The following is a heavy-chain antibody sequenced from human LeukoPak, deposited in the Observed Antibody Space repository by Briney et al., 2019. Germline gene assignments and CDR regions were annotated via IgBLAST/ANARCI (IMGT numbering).Heavy chain of an antibody. CDR1: GFTFSSLA. Sequence: GGSLRLSCTASGFTFSSLAMTWVRQAPGKGLEWVSTIRSNGDTTYNADSVKGRFTISRDNSKNTLYLELNSLRVEDTATFYCAKGQELDDGVFDPWGQGTMVTVSS. CDR3: AKGQELDDGVFDP. CDR2: IRSNGDTT. J-gene: IGHJ5*02. V-gene: IGHV3-23*01. D-gene: IGHD1-1*01.